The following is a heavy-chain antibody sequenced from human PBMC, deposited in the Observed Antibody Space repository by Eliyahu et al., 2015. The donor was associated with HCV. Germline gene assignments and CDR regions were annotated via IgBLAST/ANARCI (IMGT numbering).Heavy chain of an antibody. CDR3: AVVPAAVGSFYNWCDP. D-gene: IGHD2-2*01. CDR1: GGPFSAYS. J-gene: IGHJ5*02. Sequence: QVQQEPWGAGLLKPSETLSLSCTVHGGPFSAYSWTWIRQPPGKGLEWVGEITHSGSTNYNPSLKRRVTISMDKSKNQFSLMLNSVTAADTAVYYCAVVPAAVGSFYNWCDPWGQGTLVTVSS. V-gene: IGHV4-34*02. CDR2: ITHSGST.